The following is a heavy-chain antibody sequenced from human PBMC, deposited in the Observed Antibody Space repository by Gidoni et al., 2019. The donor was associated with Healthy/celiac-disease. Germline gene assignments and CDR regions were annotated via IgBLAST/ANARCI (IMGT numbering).Heavy chain of an antibody. CDR3: AKVPITMVRGVLSYFDY. CDR2: ISGSGGST. V-gene: IGHV3-23*01. CDR1: GFTFSSHA. Sequence: EVQLLESGGGLVQPGGSLRLSCAASGFTFSSHAMSWVRQAPGKGLEWVSAISGSGGSTYYADSVKGRFTISRDNSKNTLYLQMNSLRAEDTAVYYCAKVPITMVRGVLSYFDYWGQGTLVTVSS. D-gene: IGHD3-10*01. J-gene: IGHJ4*02.